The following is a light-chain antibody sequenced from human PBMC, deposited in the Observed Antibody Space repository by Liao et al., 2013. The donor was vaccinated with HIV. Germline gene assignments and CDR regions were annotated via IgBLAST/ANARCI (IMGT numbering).Light chain of an antibody. Sequence: SYELTQPPSLSLSPGQTARITCSGDALPKQYAYWYQQKPGQAPLLVIYYDSDRPSGIPERFSASNSGNTATLTISRVEVGDEADYYCQVWDSSSDHPGVVFGGGTKLTVL. J-gene: IGLJ2*01. CDR3: QVWDSSSDHPGVV. V-gene: IGLV3-21*04. CDR2: YDS. CDR1: ALPKQY.